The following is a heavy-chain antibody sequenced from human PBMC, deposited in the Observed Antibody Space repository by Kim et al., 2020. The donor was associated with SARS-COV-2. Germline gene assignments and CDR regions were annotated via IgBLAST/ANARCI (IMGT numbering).Heavy chain of an antibody. D-gene: IGHD1-20*01. CDR1: GYTFTSYD. J-gene: IGHJ6*02. CDR3: ARPITGRRMDV. V-gene: IGHV1-8*01. Sequence: ASVKVSCKASGYTFTSYDINWVRQATGQGLEWMGWMNPNRGNTGYAQKFQGRVTLTRDTSLSTAYMELSSLTSEDTAVYYCARPITGRRMDVWGQGTMVTVSS. CDR2: MNPNRGNT.